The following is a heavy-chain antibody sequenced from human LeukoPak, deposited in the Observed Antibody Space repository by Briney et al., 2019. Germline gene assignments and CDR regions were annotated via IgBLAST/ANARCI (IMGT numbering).Heavy chain of an antibody. Sequence: GGSLRLSCAASGFTFSSYGMHWVRQAPGKGLEWVAVISYDGSNKYYADSVKGRFTISRDNSKNTLYLQMNSLRAEDTAVYYCAKEMRRDIVVVPAAIRNWGQGTLVTVSS. CDR1: GFTFSSYG. D-gene: IGHD2-2*02. CDR3: AKEMRRDIVVVPAAIRN. V-gene: IGHV3-30*18. J-gene: IGHJ4*02. CDR2: ISYDGSNK.